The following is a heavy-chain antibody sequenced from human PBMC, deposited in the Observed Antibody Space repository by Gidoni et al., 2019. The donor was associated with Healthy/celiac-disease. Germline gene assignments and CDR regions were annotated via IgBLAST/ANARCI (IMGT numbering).Heavy chain of an antibody. D-gene: IGHD3-10*01. CDR3: AHSGDVNYFDY. Sequence: QITLKESGPTLVKPTQTHTLTCPFPGFSLSTRGVGVGWIRQPPGKALEWLALIYWDDDKRYSPSLKSRLTITKDTSKHQVVLTMTNMDPVDTATYYCAHSGDVNYFDYWGQGTLVTVSS. V-gene: IGHV2-5*02. CDR2: IYWDDDK. J-gene: IGHJ4*02. CDR1: GFSLSTRGVG.